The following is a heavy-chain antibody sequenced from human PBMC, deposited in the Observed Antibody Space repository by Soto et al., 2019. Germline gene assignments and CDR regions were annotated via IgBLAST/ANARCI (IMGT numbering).Heavy chain of an antibody. Sequence: EVQLLESGGGLAQPGGSLRLSCAASGFIFRTYAMNWVRQAPGKGLEWVSVMVGDGSSSDYADSVRGRFTISRETCKNTLDSEMNNLRAEDTAVYYCAKDLRPDGRYDLDYWGQGTLVTVSS. J-gene: IGHJ4*02. CDR2: MVGDGSSS. CDR1: GFIFRTYA. CDR3: AKDLRPDGRYDLDY. D-gene: IGHD1-26*01. V-gene: IGHV3-23*01.